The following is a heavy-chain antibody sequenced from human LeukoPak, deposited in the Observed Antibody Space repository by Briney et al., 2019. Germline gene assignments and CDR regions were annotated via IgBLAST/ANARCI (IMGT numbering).Heavy chain of an antibody. CDR2: IRYDGSNK. J-gene: IGHJ4*02. V-gene: IGHV3-30*02. CDR1: GFTFSSYG. CDR3: AKDLGTVTTVTTYFDY. Sequence: GGSLRLSCAASGFTFSSYGMHWVRQAPGKGLEWVAFIRYDGSNKYYADSVKGRFTISRDDSKNTLYLQMNSLRAEVTAVYYCAKDLGTVTTVTTYFDYWGQGTLVTVSS. D-gene: IGHD4-17*01.